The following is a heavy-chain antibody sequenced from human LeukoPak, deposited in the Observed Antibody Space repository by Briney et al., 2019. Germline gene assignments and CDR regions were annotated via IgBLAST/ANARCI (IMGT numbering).Heavy chain of an antibody. J-gene: IGHJ4*02. CDR2: ISTSGRST. CDR3: AKARANTHYYGSGSYRNEDPSFDY. D-gene: IGHD3-10*01. CDR1: GYTFSSYD. Sequence: GGSLRLSCAASGYTFSSYDMSWVRQAPGKGLEWVSAISTSGRSTYYADSVKGRFTISRDNSKNTLYLKMNSLRAEDTAVYHCAKARANTHYYGSGSYRNEDPSFDYWGQGTLVTVSS. V-gene: IGHV3-23*01.